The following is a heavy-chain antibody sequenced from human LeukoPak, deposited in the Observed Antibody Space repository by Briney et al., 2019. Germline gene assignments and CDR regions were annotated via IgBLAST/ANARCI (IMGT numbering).Heavy chain of an antibody. D-gene: IGHD2-2*01. Sequence: GGSLRLSCAAFGFTFSSYWMSWVRQAPGKGLEWVANIKQDGSEKYYVDSVKGRFTISRDNAKNSLYLQMNSLGVEDTAVYYCARDTRWGGEDFDYWGQGTLVTVSS. V-gene: IGHV3-7*04. CDR2: IKQDGSEK. CDR1: GFTFSSYW. CDR3: ARDTRWGGEDFDY. J-gene: IGHJ4*02.